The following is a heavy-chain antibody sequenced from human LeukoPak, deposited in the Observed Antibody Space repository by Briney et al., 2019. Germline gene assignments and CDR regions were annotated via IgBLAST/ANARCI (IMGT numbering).Heavy chain of an antibody. V-gene: IGHV3-23*01. D-gene: IGHD1-26*01. Sequence: GGSLRLSCAASGFTFSSYAMSWVRQAPGEGLEWVSTISPSGGSTFYADSVKGRFTIFRDNSKNTLYLQMNNLRVDDTAVYYCAKDRNSGSPKGFDYWGQGTLVAASS. J-gene: IGHJ4*02. CDR3: AKDRNSGSPKGFDY. CDR2: ISPSGGST. CDR1: GFTFSSYA.